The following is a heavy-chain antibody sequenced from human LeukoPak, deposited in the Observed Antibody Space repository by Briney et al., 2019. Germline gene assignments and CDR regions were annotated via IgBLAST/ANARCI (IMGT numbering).Heavy chain of an antibody. CDR2: ISISGSTI. CDR3: ARLARSYYDSSGYYYAVY. Sequence: KPGGSLRLSCAASGFTFSDYYMSWIRQAPGKGLKWVSYISISGSTIYYADSVKGRFTISRDNAKNSLYLQMNSLRAEDTAVYYCARLARSYYDSSGYYYAVYWGQGTLVTVSS. V-gene: IGHV3-11*01. D-gene: IGHD3-22*01. J-gene: IGHJ4*02. CDR1: GFTFSDYY.